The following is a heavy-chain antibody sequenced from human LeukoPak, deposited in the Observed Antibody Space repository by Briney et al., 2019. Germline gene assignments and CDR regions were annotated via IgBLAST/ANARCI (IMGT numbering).Heavy chain of an antibody. CDR3: ARTGTWSQEDYVYYYYYMDV. CDR2: TYYRSKWYN. Sequence: SQTLSLTCAISGDSVSSNSAAWNWIRQSPSRGLEWLGRTYYRSKWYNDYAVSVKSRITINPDTSKNQFSLQLNSVTPEDTAVYYCARTGTWSQEDYVYYYYYMDVWGKGTTVTVSS. D-gene: IGHD4-17*01. J-gene: IGHJ6*03. CDR1: GDSVSSNSAA. V-gene: IGHV6-1*01.